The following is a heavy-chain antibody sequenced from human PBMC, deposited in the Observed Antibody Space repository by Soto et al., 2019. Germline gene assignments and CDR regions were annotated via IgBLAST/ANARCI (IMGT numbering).Heavy chain of an antibody. CDR2: TLSDESFK. CDR1: GFTFSDYG. Sequence: QAQLVESGGGVVQPGRSLRLSCAASGFTFSDYGMHWVRQAPGKGLEWVAFTLSDESFKYYANSVRGRFTISRDNSINTLYLQMNSLRAEDTAVYYCASGCSSTGCRVFAYWGQGTLVTVSS. CDR3: ASGCSSTGCRVFAY. D-gene: IGHD2-2*01. V-gene: IGHV3-30-3*01. J-gene: IGHJ4*02.